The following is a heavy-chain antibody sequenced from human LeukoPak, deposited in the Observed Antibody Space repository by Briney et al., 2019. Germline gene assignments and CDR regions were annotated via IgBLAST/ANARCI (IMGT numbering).Heavy chain of an antibody. J-gene: IGHJ4*02. CDR1: GGSIRSSY. Sequence: SETLSLTCTVSGGSIRSSYWSWIRQPPGRGLEWIGYISHSGSTNYNPSLKSRVTMSVDTSKNQFSLKLSSVTAADTAVYYCARLSSGWPLDYWGQGTLVTVSS. V-gene: IGHV4-59*12. D-gene: IGHD6-19*01. CDR3: ARLSSGWPLDY. CDR2: ISHSGST.